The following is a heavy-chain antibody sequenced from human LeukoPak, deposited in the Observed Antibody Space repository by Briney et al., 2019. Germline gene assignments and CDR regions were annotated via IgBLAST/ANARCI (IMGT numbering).Heavy chain of an antibody. CDR1: GFTFSAFS. CDR2: ISSSSSDI. Sequence: KPGGSLRLSCAASGFTFSAFSMNWVRQAPGKGLEWVSAISSSSSDIYHTDSVKGRFTISRDNANNFLYLQVSSLRAEDTAVYYCATGYTSGTRIDYWGQGTLVSVSS. D-gene: IGHD6-19*01. CDR3: ATGYTSGTRIDY. J-gene: IGHJ4*02. V-gene: IGHV3-21*01.